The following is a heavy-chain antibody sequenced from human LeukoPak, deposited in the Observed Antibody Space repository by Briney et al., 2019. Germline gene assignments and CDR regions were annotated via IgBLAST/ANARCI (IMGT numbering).Heavy chain of an antibody. D-gene: IGHD5-12*01. CDR1: GDSVSSKSAA. Sequence: SQTLSLTCAISGDSVSSKSAAWNWIRQSPSRGLEWLGRTYYRSRWFNGYAVSVKGRITISPDTSKNRFSLQLNSVTPEDTAVYYCTRQYSGGMDVWGQGTTVTVSS. CDR3: TRQYSGGMDV. J-gene: IGHJ6*02. V-gene: IGHV6-1*01. CDR2: TYYRSRWFN.